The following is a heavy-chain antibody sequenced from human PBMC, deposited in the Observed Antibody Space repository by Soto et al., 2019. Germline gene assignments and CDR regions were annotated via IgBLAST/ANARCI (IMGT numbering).Heavy chain of an antibody. J-gene: IGHJ6*02. D-gene: IGHD2-15*01. CDR2: IWYDGSNK. V-gene: IGHV3-33*01. CDR1: GFTFSSYG. Sequence: QPGGSLRLSCAASGFTFSSYGMHWVRQAPGKGLEWVAVIWYDGSNKYYADSVKGRFTISRDNSKNTLYLQMNSLRAEDTAVYYCARGLVNIVVVVAATDGYYYYGMDIWGQGTTVTVSS. CDR3: ARGLVNIVVVVAATDGYYYYGMDI.